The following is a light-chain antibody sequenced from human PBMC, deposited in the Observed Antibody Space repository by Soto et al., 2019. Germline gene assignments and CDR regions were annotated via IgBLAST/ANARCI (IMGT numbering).Light chain of an antibody. Sequence: QSVLIQPASVSGSPGQSITISCTGTSSDVGGYNYVSWYQQHPGKAPKLMIYDVSNRPSGVSNRFSGSKSGNTASLTISGLQAEDEADYYCSSYTSSSILVVFGGGTKLTVL. CDR2: DVS. CDR1: SSDVGGYNY. J-gene: IGLJ2*01. CDR3: SSYTSSSILVV. V-gene: IGLV2-14*01.